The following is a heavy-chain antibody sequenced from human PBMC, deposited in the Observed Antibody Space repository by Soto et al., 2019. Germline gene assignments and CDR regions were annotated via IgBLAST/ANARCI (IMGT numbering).Heavy chain of an antibody. V-gene: IGHV3-21*01. Sequence: PGGSLRLSCAASGFTFSSYSMNWVRQAPGKGLEWVSSISSSSSYIYYADSVKGRFTISRDNAKNSLYLQMNSLRAEDTAVYYCARGPSLLRFLEWAFDIWGQGTMVTVS. D-gene: IGHD3-3*01. CDR1: GFTFSSYS. CDR2: ISSSSSYI. CDR3: ARGPSLLRFLEWAFDI. J-gene: IGHJ3*02.